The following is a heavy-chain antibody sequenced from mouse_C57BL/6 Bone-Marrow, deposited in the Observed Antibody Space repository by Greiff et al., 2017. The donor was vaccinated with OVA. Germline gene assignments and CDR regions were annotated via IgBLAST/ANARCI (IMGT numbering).Heavy chain of an antibody. V-gene: IGHV1-53*01. CDR2: IDPETGGT. J-gene: IGHJ3*01. CDR3: TRWGPYDYDGAWFAY. CDR1: GYTFTSYW. Sequence: QVQLQQPGTELVKPGASVKLSCKASGYTFTSYWMHWVKQRPGQGLEWIGAIDPETGGTAYNQKFKGKAILTADKSSSTAYMELRSLTSEDSAVYYCTRWGPYDYDGAWFAYWGQGTLVTVSA. D-gene: IGHD2-4*01.